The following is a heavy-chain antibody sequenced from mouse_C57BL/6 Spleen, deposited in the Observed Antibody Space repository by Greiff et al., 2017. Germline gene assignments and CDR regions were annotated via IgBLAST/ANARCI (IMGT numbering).Heavy chain of an antibody. V-gene: IGHV2-2*01. CDR1: GFSLTSYG. Sequence: QVHVKQSGPGLVQPSQSLSITCTVSGFSLTSYGVHWVRQSPGKGLEWLGVIWSGGSTDYNAAFISRLSISKDNSKSQVFFKMNSLQADDTAIYYCARNNYGNYFWYFDVWGTGTTVTVSS. J-gene: IGHJ1*03. CDR3: ARNNYGNYFWYFDV. CDR2: IWSGGST. D-gene: IGHD2-1*01.